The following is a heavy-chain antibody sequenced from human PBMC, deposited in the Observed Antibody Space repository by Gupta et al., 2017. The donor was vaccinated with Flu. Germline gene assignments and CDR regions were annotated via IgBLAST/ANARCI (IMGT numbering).Heavy chain of an antibody. CDR2: IKSKSEGETI. J-gene: IGHJ4*02. Sequence: GKWLEWVGRIKSKSEGETIDYAAPVKGRFTISKDASMGTLYLRMDSLKTEDTAVYYCTTPRYCTSTSCGSIDYWGQGTLVTVSS. CDR3: TTPRYCTSTSCGSIDY. D-gene: IGHD2-2*01. V-gene: IGHV3-15*01.